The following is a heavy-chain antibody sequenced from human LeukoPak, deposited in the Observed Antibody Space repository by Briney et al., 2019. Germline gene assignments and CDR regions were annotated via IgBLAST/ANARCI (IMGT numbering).Heavy chain of an antibody. CDR2: IYSGGTT. Sequence: GGSLRLSCAASGFTVSSNFMSWVRQAPGKGLEWVSVIYSGGTTYYADSVKGRFTISRDNFKNTLYLQINSLRAEDTAVYYCARDGYGNNYMDVWGKGTTVTVSS. J-gene: IGHJ6*03. D-gene: IGHD1/OR15-1a*01. CDR3: ARDGYGNNYMDV. V-gene: IGHV3-53*01. CDR1: GFTVSSNF.